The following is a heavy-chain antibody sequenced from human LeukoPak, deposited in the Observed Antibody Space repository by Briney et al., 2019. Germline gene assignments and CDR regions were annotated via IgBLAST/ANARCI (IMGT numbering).Heavy chain of an antibody. D-gene: IGHD3-3*01. CDR1: GYTFTSYY. CDR3: AREHYDFWLQY. V-gene: IGHV1-46*01. J-gene: IGHJ4*02. CDR2: INPSGGST. Sequence: ASVKVSCKASGYTFTSYYMHWVRQAPGQGLEWMGIINPSGGSTSYAQKFQGRVTMTRDMSTSTVYMELSSLRSEDTAAYYCAREHYDFWLQYWGQGTLVTVSS.